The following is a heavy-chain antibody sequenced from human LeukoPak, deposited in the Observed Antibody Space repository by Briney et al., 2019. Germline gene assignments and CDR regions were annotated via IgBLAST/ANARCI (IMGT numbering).Heavy chain of an antibody. D-gene: IGHD3-22*01. J-gene: IGHJ3*02. CDR3: ARGSIYYDSSGYYSFDAFDI. V-gene: IGHV3-33*01. Sequence: PGGSLRLSCAASGFTFSSYGMHWVRRAPGKGLEWVAVIWYDGSNKYYADSVKGRFTISRDNSKNTLYLQMNSLRAEDTAVYYCARGSIYYDSSGYYSFDAFDIWGQGTMVTVSS. CDR1: GFTFSSYG. CDR2: IWYDGSNK.